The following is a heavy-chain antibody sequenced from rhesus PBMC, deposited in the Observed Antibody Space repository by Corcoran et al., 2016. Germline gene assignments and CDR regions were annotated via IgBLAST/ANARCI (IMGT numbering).Heavy chain of an antibody. D-gene: IGHD1-44*01. J-gene: IGHJ4*01. Sequence: QVQLQESGPGLVEPSETLSLTCTVSGASLSRNWWSWIRQPPGKGLEGIGEINANSGSTNYNPSLKSRLTISKDASKNQVSLRLSFVTAADTAIYYCARHGEPMFDYWGQGVLVTVSS. CDR2: INANSGST. CDR3: ARHGEPMFDY. V-gene: IGHV4-80*01. CDR1: GASLSRNW.